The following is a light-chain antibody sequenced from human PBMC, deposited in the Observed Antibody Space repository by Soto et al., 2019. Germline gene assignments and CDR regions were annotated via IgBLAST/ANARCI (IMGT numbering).Light chain of an antibody. CDR3: SSYRSSSTYV. CDR1: SSDVGSYNY. J-gene: IGLJ1*01. V-gene: IGLV2-14*01. CDR2: EVT. Sequence: QPVLTQPASVSGSPGQSITISCTGTSSDVGSYNYVSWHQQHPGQAPKLMFYEVTYRASGVPDRFSASKSGNTASLTISGLQAGDEADYYCSSYRSSSTYVFGTGTKLTVL.